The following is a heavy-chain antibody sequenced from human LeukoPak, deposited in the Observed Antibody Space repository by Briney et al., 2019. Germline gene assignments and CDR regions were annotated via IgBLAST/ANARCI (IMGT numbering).Heavy chain of an antibody. Sequence: GSSVTVSCKASGGTFSSYAISWVRQAPGQGLEWMGGIIPIFGTANYAQKFQGRVMITADESTSAAYMELSSLRSEDTAVYYCARVEDYYDSSGYLFDYWGQGTLVTVSS. J-gene: IGHJ4*02. CDR1: GGTFSSYA. V-gene: IGHV1-69*01. CDR3: ARVEDYYDSSGYLFDY. CDR2: IIPIFGTA. D-gene: IGHD3-22*01.